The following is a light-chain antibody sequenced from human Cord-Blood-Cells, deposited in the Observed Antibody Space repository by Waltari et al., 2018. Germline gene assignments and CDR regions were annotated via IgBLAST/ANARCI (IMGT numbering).Light chain of an antibody. V-gene: IGLV2-14*03. CDR2: DVS. J-gene: IGLJ1*01. Sequence: QSALTQPASVSWSPGQSITISCTGTSSDVGGYNSVSWYQQPPGKAPKLMIYDVSNRPSGVSNRFSGSKSGNTASLTISGLQAEDEADYYCSSYTSSSAYVFGTGPKVTVL. CDR1: SSDVGGYNS. CDR3: SSYTSSSAYV.